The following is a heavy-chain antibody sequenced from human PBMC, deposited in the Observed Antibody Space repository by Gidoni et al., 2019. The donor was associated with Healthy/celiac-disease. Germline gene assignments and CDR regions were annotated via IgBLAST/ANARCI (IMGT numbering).Heavy chain of an antibody. J-gene: IGHJ4*02. CDR3: ARHGKETDYYDSSGYYYLYYLDY. CDR1: GGSISSSISS. CDR2: IYYSGST. D-gene: IGHD3-22*01. V-gene: IGHV4-39*01. Sequence: QLHLQESGPGLFKPSLTLSLTCTVSGGSISSSISSCVCLRQPPGKGLEWIGSIYYSGSTYYNPSLKSRVTIYVDTYKNQFSLKLSSVTDAETAVYYCARHGKETDYYDSSGYYYLYYLDYWGQGTLGNVSS.